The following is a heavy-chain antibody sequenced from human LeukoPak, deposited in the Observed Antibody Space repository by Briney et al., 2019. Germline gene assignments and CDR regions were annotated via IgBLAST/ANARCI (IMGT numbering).Heavy chain of an antibody. J-gene: IGHJ6*03. CDR2: IKQDGSEK. CDR1: GFTFSSYW. V-gene: IGHV3-7*01. Sequence: GGSLRLYCAASGFTFSSYWMSWVRQAPGKGLEWVADIKQDGSEKYYVDSVKGRFTISRDNAKNSLYLQMNSLRAEDTAVYYCARDRYYDSSGYYVWGHYYYYMDVWGKGTTVTVSS. CDR3: ARDRYYDSSGYYVWGHYYYYMDV. D-gene: IGHD3-22*01.